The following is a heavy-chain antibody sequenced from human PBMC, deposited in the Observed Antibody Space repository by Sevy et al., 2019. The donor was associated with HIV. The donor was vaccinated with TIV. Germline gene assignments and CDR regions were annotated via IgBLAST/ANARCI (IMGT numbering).Heavy chain of an antibody. D-gene: IGHD3-22*01. CDR3: ARTLFTATYYYDSSGYSEYGMDV. CDR2: INPSGGST. Sequence: ASVKVSCKASGYTFTSYYMHWVRQAPGQGLEWMGIINPSGGSTSYAQKFQGRVTMTRDTSTSTVYMELSSLRSEDTAVYYCARTLFTATYYYDSSGYSEYGMDVWGQGTTVTDSS. CDR1: GYTFTSYY. V-gene: IGHV1-46*01. J-gene: IGHJ6*02.